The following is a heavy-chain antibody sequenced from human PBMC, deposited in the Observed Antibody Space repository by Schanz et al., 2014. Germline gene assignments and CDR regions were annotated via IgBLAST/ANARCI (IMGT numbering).Heavy chain of an antibody. CDR3: ARQRSYFYAMDV. Sequence: VQMLESGGGLVQPGGSLRLSCAASGFTFSSHAIHWVRQAPGKGLEWVAVVSYDGNTKFYSDSVKGRFTISRDNAKNSLYLQMNSLRAEDTAVYYCARQRSYFYAMDVWGQGTTVTVSS. CDR2: VSYDGNTK. J-gene: IGHJ6*02. CDR1: GFTFSSHA. V-gene: IGHV3-30*04.